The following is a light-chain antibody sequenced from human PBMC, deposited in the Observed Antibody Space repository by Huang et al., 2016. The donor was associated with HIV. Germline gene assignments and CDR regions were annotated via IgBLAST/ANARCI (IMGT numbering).Light chain of an antibody. J-gene: IGKJ1*01. CDR1: QNVGSN. CDR3: QQYNTWPPWA. V-gene: IGKV3-15*01. CDR2: AAS. Sequence: EVLMTQSPDILSVSPGDRATLSCRASQNVGSNLAWYQQRPGQAPRLLIYAASRRATGVPARFSGGGSGTEFTLTIIRLQSEDFATYYCQQYNTWPPWAFGQGTTVEI.